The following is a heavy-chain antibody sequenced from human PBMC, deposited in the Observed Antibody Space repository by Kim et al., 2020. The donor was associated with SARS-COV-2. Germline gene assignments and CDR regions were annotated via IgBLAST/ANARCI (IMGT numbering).Heavy chain of an antibody. D-gene: IGHD5-18*01. CDR3: ARVGDTAYYYYYGMDV. V-gene: IGHV4-59*01. J-gene: IGHJ6*02. Sequence: SRKGRVTISVDTSKNQFSLKRSSVTAADTAVYYCARVGDTAYYYYYGMDVWGQGTTVTVSS.